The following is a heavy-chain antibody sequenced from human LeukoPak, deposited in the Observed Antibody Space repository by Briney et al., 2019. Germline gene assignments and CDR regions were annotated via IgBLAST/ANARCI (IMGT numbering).Heavy chain of an antibody. CDR3: ARDPSSSSWYRYYYYYYMDV. CDR2: ISSSSSYI. D-gene: IGHD6-13*01. J-gene: IGHJ6*03. V-gene: IGHV3-21*01. Sequence: GGSLRLSCAASEFTFSSYSMNWVRQAPGKGLEWVSSISSSSSYIYYADSVKGRFTISRDNAKNSLYLQMNSLRAEDTAVYYCARDPSSSSWYRYYYYYYMDVWGKGTTVTVSS. CDR1: EFTFSSYS.